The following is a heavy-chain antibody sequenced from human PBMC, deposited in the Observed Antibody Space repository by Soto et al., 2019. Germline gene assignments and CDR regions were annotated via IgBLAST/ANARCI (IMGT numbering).Heavy chain of an antibody. J-gene: IGHJ4*02. V-gene: IGHV3-30-3*01. CDR2: IAYDGRTK. CDR1: GFSFQNHA. Sequence: QVQLMESGGGVVQPGRSLRLSCVASGFSFQNHAMYWIRQAPGKGLEWVALIAYDGRTKYSDAVRGRFTVSRDNSKSTQYLQMNSLRAEDTAVYYCATSTSVTFDLWGQGTLVIVSS. CDR3: ATSTSVTFDL. D-gene: IGHD4-4*01.